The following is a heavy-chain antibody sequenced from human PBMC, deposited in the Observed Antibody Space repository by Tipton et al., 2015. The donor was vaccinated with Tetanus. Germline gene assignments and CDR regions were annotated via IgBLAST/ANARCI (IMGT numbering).Heavy chain of an antibody. CDR2: IYYSGST. J-gene: IGHJ4*02. CDR3: ARRNLLRFLEWFDDY. V-gene: IGHV4-39*07. CDR1: GGSISSSSYY. D-gene: IGHD3-3*01. Sequence: TLSLTCTVSGGSISSSSYYWGWIRQPPGKGLEWIGSIYYSGSTHYNPSLKSRVTISVDTSKNQFSLKLSSVTAADTAVYYCARRNLLRFLEWFDDYWGQGTLVTVSS.